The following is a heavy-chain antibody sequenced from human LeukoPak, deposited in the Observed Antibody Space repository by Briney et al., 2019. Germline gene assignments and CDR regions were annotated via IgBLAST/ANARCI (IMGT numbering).Heavy chain of an antibody. CDR2: IRYDGSNK. D-gene: IGHD1-26*01. Sequence: GGSLRLSCAASGFTFSSYGMHWIRQAPGKGLEWVAFIRYDGSNKYYADSVKGRFTISRDNSKNTLYLQMNSLRAEDTAVYYCAKDYYSGSYCDYWGQGTLVTVSS. V-gene: IGHV3-30*02. J-gene: IGHJ4*02. CDR1: GFTFSSYG. CDR3: AKDYYSGSYCDY.